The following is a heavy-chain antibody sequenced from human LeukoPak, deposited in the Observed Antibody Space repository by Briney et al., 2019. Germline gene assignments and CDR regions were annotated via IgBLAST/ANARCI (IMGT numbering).Heavy chain of an antibody. V-gene: IGHV4-34*01. CDR3: ARGLVWRFLLDSRRDSFDI. CDR2: ISHSGTT. J-gene: IGHJ3*02. Sequence: SETLSLTCAVSGGSFSDYQWNWIRQSPGKGLEWLGEISHSGTTTYNPSLKSRVTISVDTSKNQFSLRLRSVTAADTAVYYCARGLVWRFLLDSRRDSFDIWGQGTTITVSS. CDR1: GGSFSDYQ. D-gene: IGHD3-16*01.